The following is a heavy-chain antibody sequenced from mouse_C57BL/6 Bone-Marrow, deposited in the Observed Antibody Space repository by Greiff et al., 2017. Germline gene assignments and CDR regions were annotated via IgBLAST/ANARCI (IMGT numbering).Heavy chain of an antibody. CDR3: ARNGNYDYDVDY. CDR1: GFSLTSYG. V-gene: IGHV2-2*01. D-gene: IGHD2-4*01. J-gene: IGHJ2*01. CDR2: IWSGGST. Sequence: VKLQESGPGLVQPSQSLSITCTVSGFSLTSYGVHWVRPSPGKGLAWLGVIWSGGSTDSNAAFISRLSISKDNSKSQVFFKMNSLQADDTAIYYCARNGNYDYDVDYWGQGTTLTVSS.